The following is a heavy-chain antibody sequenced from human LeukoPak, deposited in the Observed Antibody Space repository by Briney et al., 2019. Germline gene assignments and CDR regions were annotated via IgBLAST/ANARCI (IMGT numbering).Heavy chain of an antibody. Sequence: SEALSLTCTVSSGSISSYFWMWIRQPPGKGLEWIGHIYYSGSTNYNPSLKSRVTISVDTSKNQFSLKLSTVTAADTAVYYCARLDSSSWNGFEYRGQGTLVTVSS. CDR2: IYYSGST. CDR1: SGSISSYF. J-gene: IGHJ4*02. CDR3: ARLDSSSWNGFEY. D-gene: IGHD6-13*01. V-gene: IGHV4-59*08.